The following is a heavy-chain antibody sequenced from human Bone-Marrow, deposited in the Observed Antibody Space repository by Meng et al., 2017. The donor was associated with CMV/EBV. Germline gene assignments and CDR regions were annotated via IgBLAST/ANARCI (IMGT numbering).Heavy chain of an antibody. CDR2: IYYSGST. D-gene: IGHD2-15*01. CDR1: GGSISSYY. CDR3: ASAASSGGYYYYYGMDF. Sequence: SETLSLTCTASGGSISSYYWSWIRQPPGKGLEWIGYIYYSGSTNYNPSLKSRVTISVDTSKNQFSLKLTSVTATDTAVYYGASAASSGGYYYYYGMDFWGQGTMVTVSS. J-gene: IGHJ6*02. V-gene: IGHV4-59*01.